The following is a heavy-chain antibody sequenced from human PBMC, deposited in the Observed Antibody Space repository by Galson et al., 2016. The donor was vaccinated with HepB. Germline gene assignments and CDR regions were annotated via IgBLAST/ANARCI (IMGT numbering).Heavy chain of an antibody. J-gene: IGHJ4*02. Sequence: SLRLSCAASGFTFEDYTMHWVRQAPGKGLECVSSISWHSRSIGYADSVKGRFTISRDNAKNSVYLEMNSLRSEDMALYYCAKGDCSTSSCFSLHYWGQGTLVTVSS. CDR3: AKGDCSTSSCFSLHY. D-gene: IGHD2-2*01. CDR1: GFTFEDYT. V-gene: IGHV3-9*03. CDR2: ISWHSRSI.